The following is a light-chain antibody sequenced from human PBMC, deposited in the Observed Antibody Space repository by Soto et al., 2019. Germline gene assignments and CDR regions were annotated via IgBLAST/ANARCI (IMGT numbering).Light chain of an antibody. V-gene: IGKV1-39*01. CDR3: QQSYDHPLT. J-gene: IGKJ5*01. CDR1: QSISTY. Sequence: DIQMTQSPSSLSASVGDRVSITCRASQSISTYLNWFQQKPGEAPNLLMYAASTLQSGVPSRFSCSVSGTDFTLTISSLQPEDFATYYCQQSYDHPLTFGQGTRLEIK. CDR2: AAS.